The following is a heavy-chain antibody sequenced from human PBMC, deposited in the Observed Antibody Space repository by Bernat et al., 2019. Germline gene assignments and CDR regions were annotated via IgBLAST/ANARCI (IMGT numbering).Heavy chain of an antibody. Sequence: QLQLQESGPGLVKPSETLSLTCTVSGISITSSSSYSAWIRQPPGKRLEWIGAIYYSGTTYYNPSLKSRVTMSVDASSNQFSLKVNALTAADTAVYYCARHVRQSGNTPDYWGQGTLVTVSS. V-gene: IGHV4-39*01. CDR2: IYYSGTT. CDR3: ARHVRQSGNTPDY. J-gene: IGHJ4*02. D-gene: IGHD5-12*01. CDR1: GISITSSSSY.